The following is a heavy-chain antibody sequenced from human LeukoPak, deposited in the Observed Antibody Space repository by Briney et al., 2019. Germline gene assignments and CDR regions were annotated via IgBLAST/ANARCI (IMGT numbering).Heavy chain of an antibody. D-gene: IGHD3-9*01. V-gene: IGHV1-18*01. J-gene: IGHJ4*02. CDR3: ARVHYDILTGYSYFDY. Sequence: GASVKVSCKASGYTFTSYGISWVRQAPGQGLEWMGWISAYNDNTNHAQKLQGRVTMTTDTSTSTAYMELRSLRSDDTAVYYCARVHYDILTGYSYFDYWGQGTLVTVSS. CDR1: GYTFTSYG. CDR2: ISAYNDNT.